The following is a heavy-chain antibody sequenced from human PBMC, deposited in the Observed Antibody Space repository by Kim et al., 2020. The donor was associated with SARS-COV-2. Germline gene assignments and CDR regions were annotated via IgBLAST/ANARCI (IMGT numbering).Heavy chain of an antibody. CDR2: IYYSGST. D-gene: IGHD5-12*01. J-gene: IGHJ4*02. CDR1: GGSISSSSYY. Sequence: SETLSLTCTVSGGSISSSSYYWGWIRQPPGKGLEWIGSIYYSGSTYYNPSLKSRVTISVDTSKNQFSLKLSPVTAADTAVYYCACHRAATIRGYYPYYFDYWGQGTLVTVSS. V-gene: IGHV4-39*01. CDR3: ACHRAATIRGYYPYYFDY.